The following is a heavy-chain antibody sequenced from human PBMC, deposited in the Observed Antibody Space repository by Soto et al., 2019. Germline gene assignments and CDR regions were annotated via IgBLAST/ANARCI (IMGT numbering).Heavy chain of an antibody. CDR3: AREAYDRADY. V-gene: IGHV4-38-2*02. J-gene: IGHJ4*02. CDR1: GYSISSGYH. Sequence: SETLSLTXDVSGYSISSGYHWGWNRQPPGKGLEWIGSIYHSGTSYYNPSLMSRVSISVDTSKNQFSLKVTSVTAADTAVYYCAREAYDRADYWGQGTQVTVSS. D-gene: IGHD3-10*02. CDR2: IYHSGTS.